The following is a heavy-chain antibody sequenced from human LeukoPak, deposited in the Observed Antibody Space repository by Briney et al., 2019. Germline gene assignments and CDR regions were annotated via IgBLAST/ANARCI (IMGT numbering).Heavy chain of an antibody. CDR1: GGTFCSYA. CDR2: IIPILGIA. D-gene: IGHD6-13*01. J-gene: IGHJ6*02. V-gene: IGHV1-69*04. Sequence: SVKVSCKASGGTFCSYAISWVRQAPGQGLEWMGRIIPILGIANYAQKFQGRVTITADKSTSTAYMELGSLRSEDTAVYYCARDISVDSWGYYYYGMDVWGQGTTVTVSS. CDR3: ARDISVDSWGYYYYGMDV.